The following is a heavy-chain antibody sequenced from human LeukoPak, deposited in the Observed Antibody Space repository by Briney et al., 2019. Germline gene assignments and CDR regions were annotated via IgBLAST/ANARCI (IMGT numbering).Heavy chain of an antibody. CDR2: ISGSGGST. D-gene: IGHD6-19*01. CDR3: AKAWGIAVAGSAVDT. Sequence: PGGSLRLSCAASGFSFSSYAMSWVRQAPGKGLEWVSVISGSGGSTYYADSVKGRFTISRDNSKNTLYLQMNSLRAEDTAVYYCAKAWGIAVAGSAVDTWGQGTLVTVSS. J-gene: IGHJ5*02. CDR1: GFSFSSYA. V-gene: IGHV3-23*01.